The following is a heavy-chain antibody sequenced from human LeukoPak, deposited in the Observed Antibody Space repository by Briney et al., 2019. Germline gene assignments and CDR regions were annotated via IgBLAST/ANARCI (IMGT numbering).Heavy chain of an antibody. D-gene: IGHD3-3*01. CDR2: IYYSGCA. CDR1: GGSISGYY. V-gene: IGHV4-59*01. Sequence: SETLSLTCTVSGGSISGYYWNGIRQPPGGGRVWIGYIYYSGCANYNPSLKSRVTISVDTSKNHPSLELKSFTAADTAVYYGARDLSQVGVVTLGASDIWGQGTMVTVSS. CDR3: ARDLSQVGVVTLGASDI. J-gene: IGHJ3*02.